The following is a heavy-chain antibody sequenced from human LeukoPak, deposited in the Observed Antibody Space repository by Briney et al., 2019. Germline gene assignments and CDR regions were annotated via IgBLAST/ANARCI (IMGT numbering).Heavy chain of an antibody. J-gene: IGHJ4*02. D-gene: IGHD2-21*02. CDR1: GFTFSSYA. Sequence: GGSLRLSCAASGFTFSSYAMSWVRQAPGKGLEWVSAISGSGGTIYYADSVKGRFTISRDNSKNTLYLQMNGLRAEDTAVYYCAKSDCGGDCHLLDYWGQGTLVTVSS. V-gene: IGHV3-23*01. CDR3: AKSDCGGDCHLLDY. CDR2: ISGSGGTI.